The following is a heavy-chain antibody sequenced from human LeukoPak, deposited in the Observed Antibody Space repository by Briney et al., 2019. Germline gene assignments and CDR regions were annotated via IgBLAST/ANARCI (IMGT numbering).Heavy chain of an antibody. CDR2: MYYSGST. J-gene: IGHJ5*02. V-gene: IGHV4-39*01. CDR3: ATVVAGSYNWFDP. D-gene: IGHD6-19*01. CDR1: GDSISSTSYY. Sequence: SETLSLTCTVSGDSISSTSYYWGWIRQPPGKGLEWIGSMYYSGSTYYNPSLKSRVTISVDTSKNQFSPKLSSVTAADTAVYYCATVVAGSYNWFDPWGQGTLVTVSS.